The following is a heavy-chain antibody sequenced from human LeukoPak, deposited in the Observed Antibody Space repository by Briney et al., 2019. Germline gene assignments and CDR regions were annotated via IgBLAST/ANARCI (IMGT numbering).Heavy chain of an antibody. V-gene: IGHV3-7*03. Sequence: GGSLRLSCTSSGFIFNSHWMNWVRQDPGKGPEWVANIKYDGSEQYYVDSVKGRFSISRDNTKNLLYLQMNSLRVEDTAVYSCARAVAAADSYWGRGTLVTVSS. CDR1: GFIFNSHW. CDR2: IKYDGSEQ. J-gene: IGHJ4*02. D-gene: IGHD6-13*01. CDR3: ARAVAAADSY.